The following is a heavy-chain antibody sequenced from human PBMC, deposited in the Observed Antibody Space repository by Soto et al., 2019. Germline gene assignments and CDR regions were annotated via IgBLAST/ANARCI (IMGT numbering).Heavy chain of an antibody. J-gene: IGHJ4*02. D-gene: IGHD1-26*01. CDR1: GFTSSSCA. CDR2: ISASGGST. Sequence: EVQLLDSGGGLVQPGGSLRLSCVASGFTSSSCAMRWVRQAPGKGLEWVSGISASGGSTYYADPAKGRVTISSDNSKNTLYLQMSSRRAEDTAVYYCAISGLATGRSLYPGWGQGTLVHVS. V-gene: IGHV3-23*01. CDR3: AISGLATGRSLYPG.